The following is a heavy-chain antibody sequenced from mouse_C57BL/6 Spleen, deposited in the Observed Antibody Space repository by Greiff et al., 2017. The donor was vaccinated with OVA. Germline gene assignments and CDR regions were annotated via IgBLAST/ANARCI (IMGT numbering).Heavy chain of an antibody. J-gene: IGHJ2*01. CDR1: GYTFTSYW. Sequence: VKLMESGAELVKPGASVKMSCKASGYTFTSYWITWVKQRPGQGLEWIGDIYPGSGSTNYNEKFKSKATLTVDTSSSTAYMQLSSLTSEDSAVYYCARHSSGYEPYFDYWGQGTTLTVSS. D-gene: IGHD3-2*02. CDR3: ARHSSGYEPYFDY. V-gene: IGHV1-55*01. CDR2: IYPGSGST.